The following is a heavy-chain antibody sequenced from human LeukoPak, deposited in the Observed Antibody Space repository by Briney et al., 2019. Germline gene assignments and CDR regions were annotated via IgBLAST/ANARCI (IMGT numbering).Heavy chain of an antibody. CDR2: IKQDGSEK. D-gene: IGHD3-10*01. V-gene: IGHV3-7*01. CDR3: ASDFLWFGELSYFDY. Sequence: GGSLRLSCAASGFTFSSYWMSWVRQAPGKGLEWVANIKQDGSEKYYVDSVKGRFTISGDNAKNSLYLQMNSLRAEDTAVYYCASDFLWFGELSYFDYWGQGTLVTVSS. CDR1: GFTFSSYW. J-gene: IGHJ4*02.